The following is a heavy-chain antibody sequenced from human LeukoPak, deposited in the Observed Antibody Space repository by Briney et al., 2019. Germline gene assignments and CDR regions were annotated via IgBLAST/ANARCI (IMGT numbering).Heavy chain of an antibody. CDR1: GFTFDDYG. Sequence: GGSLRLSCAASGFTFDDYGMSWVRQAPGKGLEWVSGINWNGGSTGYADSVKGRFTISRDNAKNSLYLQMNSLRAEDTAVYYCARVRDSSGWYYFDYWGQGTLVTVSS. CDR3: ARVRDSSGWYYFDY. V-gene: IGHV3-20*04. D-gene: IGHD6-19*01. CDR2: INWNGGST. J-gene: IGHJ4*02.